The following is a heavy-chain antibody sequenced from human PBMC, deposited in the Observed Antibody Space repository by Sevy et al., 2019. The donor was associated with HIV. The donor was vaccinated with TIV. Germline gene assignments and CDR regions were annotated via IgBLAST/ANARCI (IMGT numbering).Heavy chain of an antibody. CDR2: IWHDGSNK. V-gene: IGHV3-30*02. J-gene: IGHJ3*02. CDR1: GFTFNFHG. CDR3: TTVAQFTAFDI. Sequence: GGSLRLSCAASGFTFNFHGMHWVRQAPGKGLEWVAFIWHDGSNKYMADSVKGRFTISRDNSKNTLFLQMNSLKTEDTAVYYCTTVAQFTAFDIWGQGTMVTVSS.